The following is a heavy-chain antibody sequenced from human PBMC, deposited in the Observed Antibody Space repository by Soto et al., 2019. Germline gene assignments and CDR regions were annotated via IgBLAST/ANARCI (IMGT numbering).Heavy chain of an antibody. J-gene: IGHJ3*02. D-gene: IGHD4-17*01. CDR1: GFTFRSYS. Sequence: EVQLVESGGGLVKPGGSLRLSCEASGFTFRSYSMNWVRQAPGKALEWVSSISTTSSYIYYGDSVKGRFTISRDNAKNSLFLQMNSLRAEDTAIYCCAREGDDYGDYKRAFDIWGQGTTVTVSS. CDR2: ISTTSSYI. CDR3: AREGDDYGDYKRAFDI. V-gene: IGHV3-21*01.